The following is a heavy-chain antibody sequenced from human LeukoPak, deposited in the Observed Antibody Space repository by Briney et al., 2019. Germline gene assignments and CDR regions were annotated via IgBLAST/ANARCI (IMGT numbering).Heavy chain of an antibody. CDR3: ALCTIAAAGVRRPSAEYFQH. CDR1: GYSFTSYW. V-gene: IGHV5-51*01. Sequence: GESLKISCKGSGYSFTSYWIGWVRQMPGKGLEWMGIIYPGDSDTRYSPSFQGQVTISADKSISTAYLQWSSLKASDTAMYYCALCTIAAAGVRRPSAEYFQHWGQGTLVTVSS. CDR2: IYPGDSDT. J-gene: IGHJ1*01. D-gene: IGHD6-13*01.